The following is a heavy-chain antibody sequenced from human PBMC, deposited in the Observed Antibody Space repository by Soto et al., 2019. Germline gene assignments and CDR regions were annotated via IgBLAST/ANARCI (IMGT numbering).Heavy chain of an antibody. V-gene: IGHV3-74*01. J-gene: IGHJ6*02. D-gene: IGHD5-18*01. CDR2: INSDGSST. CDR1: GFTFSSYW. Sequence: GGSLRLSCAASGFTFSSYWMHWVRQAPGKGLVWVSRINSDGSSTSYADSVKGRFTISRDNAKNTLYLQMNSLRAEDTAVYYCARGVDTAMVDYYGMDVWGQGTTVTVSS. CDR3: ARGVDTAMVDYYGMDV.